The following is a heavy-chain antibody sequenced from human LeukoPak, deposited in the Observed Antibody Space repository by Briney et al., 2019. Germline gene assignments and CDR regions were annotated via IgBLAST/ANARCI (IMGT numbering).Heavy chain of an antibody. J-gene: IGHJ4*02. V-gene: IGHV3-53*01. CDR1: GFTFSTNA. CDR3: ATSYGSGSYGH. Sequence: PGGSLRLSCAASGFTFSTNAMSWVRQAPGKGLEWVSVIYSGGNTYYADSVKGRFTISRDNSKNTLYLQMNSLSTEDTAVYYCATSYGSGSYGHWGQGTLVTVSS. CDR2: IYSGGNT. D-gene: IGHD3-10*01.